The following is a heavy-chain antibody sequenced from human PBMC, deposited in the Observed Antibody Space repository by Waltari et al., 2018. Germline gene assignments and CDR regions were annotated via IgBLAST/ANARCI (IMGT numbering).Heavy chain of an antibody. CDR1: GGSISSSSYY. J-gene: IGHJ4*02. CDR3: ASYYYGSGSYF. V-gene: IGHV4-39*01. Sequence: QLQLQESGPGLVKPSETLSLTCTVSGGSISSSSYYWGWIRQPPGKGLGWIGSIYYSGRTYYNPSLKSRGTISVDTSKNQFSLKLSSVTAADTAVYYCASYYYGSGSYFWGQGTLVTVSS. CDR2: IYYSGRT. D-gene: IGHD3-10*01.